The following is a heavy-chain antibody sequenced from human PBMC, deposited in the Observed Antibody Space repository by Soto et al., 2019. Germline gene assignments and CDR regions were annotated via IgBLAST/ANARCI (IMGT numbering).Heavy chain of an antibody. J-gene: IGHJ3*02. CDR3: ARRYGSAFDI. CDR1: GGSISSGGYS. CDR2: INHSGNT. Sequence: PSETLSLTCAVSGGSISSGGYSWSWIRQPPGKGLEWIGYINHSGNTNYNPSLKSRVTISVDTSKNQFSLKLSSVTAADTAVYYCARRYGSAFDIWGHGTMVTVSS. D-gene: IGHD4-17*01. V-gene: IGHV4-30-2*01.